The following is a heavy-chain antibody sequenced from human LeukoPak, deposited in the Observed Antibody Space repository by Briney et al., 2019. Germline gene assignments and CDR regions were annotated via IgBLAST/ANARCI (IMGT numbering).Heavy chain of an antibody. Sequence: GGSLRLSCAVSGFTFSSYWMHWVRQAPGKGQVWVSRVNSDGSSTTYADSVKGRFTISRDNAKNTLYLQMNSLRAEDTAVYYCGRIKGYSYDYWGQGTLVTVSS. D-gene: IGHD5-18*01. CDR1: GFTFSSYW. J-gene: IGHJ4*02. CDR2: VNSDGSST. V-gene: IGHV3-74*01. CDR3: GRIKGYSYDY.